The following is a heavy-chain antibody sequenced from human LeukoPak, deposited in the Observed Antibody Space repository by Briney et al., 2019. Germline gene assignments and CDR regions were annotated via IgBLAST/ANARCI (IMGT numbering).Heavy chain of an antibody. CDR1: GFTFSNYD. D-gene: IGHD1-26*01. Sequence: PGGSLRLSCAASGFTFSNYDMSWVRQAPGKGLEWVSSISTTSDYIYYAGSVKGRFTVSRDNAKNSLSLQMNSLRAEDTAVYYCARGVGVTIRTSNFDYWGQGTLVTASS. CDR3: ARGVGVTIRTSNFDY. CDR2: ISTTSDYI. J-gene: IGHJ4*02. V-gene: IGHV3-21*01.